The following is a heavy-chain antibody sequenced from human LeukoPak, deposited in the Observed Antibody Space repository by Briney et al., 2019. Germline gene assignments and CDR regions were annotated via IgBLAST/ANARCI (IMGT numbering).Heavy chain of an antibody. CDR2: IIPIFGTA. CDR1: GGTFSSYA. J-gene: IGHJ4*02. Sequence: GASVKVSCKASGGTFSSYAISWVRQAPGQGLEWMGGIIPIFGTANYAQKFQGRVTITADESTSTAYMELSSLRSEDTAVYYCATVPRIAVAVTSLDYWGQGTLVTVSS. D-gene: IGHD6-19*01. CDR3: ATVPRIAVAVTSLDY. V-gene: IGHV1-69*13.